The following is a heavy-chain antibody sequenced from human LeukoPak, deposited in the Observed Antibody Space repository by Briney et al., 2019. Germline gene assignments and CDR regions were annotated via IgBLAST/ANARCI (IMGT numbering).Heavy chain of an antibody. J-gene: IGHJ5*02. CDR3: VRIPNNAGFPNWLDP. CDR1: GFIFSTST. CDR2: ISGSSDYM. V-gene: IGHV3-21*01. Sequence: GGXLSLSCAASGFIFSTSTMNCVRQAPGKGLEWVSSISGSSDYMYYADSVKDRFTISRDNSKNSLYLQMNSLRAEDTAVYYCVRIPNNAGFPNWLDPWGQGTLVTVSS. D-gene: IGHD1-14*01.